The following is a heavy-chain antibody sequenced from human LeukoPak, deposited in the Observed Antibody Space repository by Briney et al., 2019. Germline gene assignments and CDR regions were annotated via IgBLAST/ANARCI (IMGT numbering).Heavy chain of an antibody. V-gene: IGHV3-23*01. D-gene: IGHD3-22*01. CDR3: AKEFDSYYDSTGYGASFSY. J-gene: IGHJ4*02. Sequence: PGGSLRLSCAASGYTFTSYGMSWFRQAPGKGLEWVSSITYSGGSKYYADSVKGRFTISRDNSKNTLYLQMNNLRAEDTALYYCAKEFDSYYDSTGYGASFSYWGQGTLVTVSS. CDR2: ITYSGGSK. CDR1: GYTFTSYG.